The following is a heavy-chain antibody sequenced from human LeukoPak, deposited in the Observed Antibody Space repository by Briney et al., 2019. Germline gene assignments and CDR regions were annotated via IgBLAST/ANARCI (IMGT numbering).Heavy chain of an antibody. CDR3: ARDYYDSSGYYSYYFDY. V-gene: IGHV4-4*07. D-gene: IGHD3-22*01. Sequence: SETLSLTCTVSGGSISSYYWSWIRQPAGKGLEWIGRIYTSGSTNCNPSLKSRVTMSVDTSKNQFSLKLSSVTAADTAVYYCARDYYDSSGYYSYYFDYWGQGTLVTVSS. CDR2: IYTSGST. J-gene: IGHJ4*02. CDR1: GGSISSYY.